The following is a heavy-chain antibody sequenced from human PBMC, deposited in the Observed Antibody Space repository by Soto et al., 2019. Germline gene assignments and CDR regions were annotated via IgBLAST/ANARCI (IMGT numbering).Heavy chain of an antibody. D-gene: IGHD3-16*01. CDR3: AREGGGRLSLGYFDL. V-gene: IGHV3-13*04. Sequence: EVQLEESGGGLVQPGGSLRLSCATSGFTFSNYDMHWVRQSTGNSLEWVSAISTGGATFYPGSVKGRFIISRENAKDSLYVQMNDLRAGDTAVYYCAREGGGRLSLGYFDLWGRGTLVTVSS. J-gene: IGHJ2*01. CDR1: GFTFSNYD. CDR2: ISTGGAT.